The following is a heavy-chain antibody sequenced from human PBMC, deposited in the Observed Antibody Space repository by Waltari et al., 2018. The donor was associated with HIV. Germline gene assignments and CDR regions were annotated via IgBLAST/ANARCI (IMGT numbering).Heavy chain of an antibody. J-gene: IGHJ4*02. Sequence: EVLLVESGGGLVPHGGSLRLSCTASGFMSTCLWLSWVRQAPGKGLEWVANIKQDGSEKYYVDSVKGRFTISRDNAKNSLYLQMNSLRAEDTAMYYCATSRTFDYWGQGTLVTVSS. CDR2: IKQDGSEK. D-gene: IGHD2-2*01. CDR1: GFMSTCLW. V-gene: IGHV3-7*01. CDR3: ATSRTFDY.